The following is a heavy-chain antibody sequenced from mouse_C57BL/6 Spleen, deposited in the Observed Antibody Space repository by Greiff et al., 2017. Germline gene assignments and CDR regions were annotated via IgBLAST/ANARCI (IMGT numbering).Heavy chain of an antibody. CDR1: GYAFSSSW. V-gene: IGHV1-82*01. D-gene: IGHD1-1*01. CDR3: ARDGITTVVEGYFDV. CDR2: IYPGDGDT. Sequence: QVQLQQSGPELVKPGASVKISCKASGYAFSSSWMNWVKQRPGKGLEWIGRIYPGDGDTNYNGKFKGKATLTADKSSSTAYMQLSSLTSEDSAVYFCARDGITTVVEGYFDVWGTGTTVTVSS. J-gene: IGHJ1*03.